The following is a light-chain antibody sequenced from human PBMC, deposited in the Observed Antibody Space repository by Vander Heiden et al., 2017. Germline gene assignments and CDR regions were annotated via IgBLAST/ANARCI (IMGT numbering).Light chain of an antibody. CDR2: YDS. Sequence: SYVLTQPPSGSVAPGKTARITWGGNNIGSKSVHWYQQKPGQAPVLVIYYDSDRPSGIPERFSGSNSGNTATLTISRVEAGDEADYYCQVWDSSSDHAVFGGGTQLTVL. J-gene: IGLJ7*01. V-gene: IGLV3-21*04. CDR1: NIGSKS. CDR3: QVWDSSSDHAV.